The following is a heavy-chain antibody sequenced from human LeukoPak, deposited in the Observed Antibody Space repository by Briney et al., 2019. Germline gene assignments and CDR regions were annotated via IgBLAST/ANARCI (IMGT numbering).Heavy chain of an antibody. CDR1: GFTFSSYS. J-gene: IGHJ5*02. D-gene: IGHD5-18*01. CDR2: IRYDGSNK. CDR3: ARRGYSYGYDWFDP. Sequence: GGSLRLSCAASGFTFSSYSMNWVRQAPGKGLEWVAFIRYDGSNKYYADSVKGRFTISRDNSKNTLYLQMNSLRAEDTAVYYCARRGYSYGYDWFDPWGQGTLVTVSS. V-gene: IGHV3-30*02.